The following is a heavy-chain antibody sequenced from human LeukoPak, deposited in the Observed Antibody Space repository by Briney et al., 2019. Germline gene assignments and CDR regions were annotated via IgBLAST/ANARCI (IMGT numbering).Heavy chain of an antibody. CDR3: ARDSPIVATGSDY. D-gene: IGHD5-12*01. V-gene: IGHV4-61*02. J-gene: IGHJ4*02. CDR2: IYISGST. CDR1: GGSISSGSYY. Sequence: PSQTLSLTCTVSGGSISSGSYYWSWIRQPAGKGLEWIGRIYISGSTNYNPSLKSRVTISLDTSKNQFSLKLSSVTSADTAVYYCARDSPIVATGSDYWGQGTLVTVSS.